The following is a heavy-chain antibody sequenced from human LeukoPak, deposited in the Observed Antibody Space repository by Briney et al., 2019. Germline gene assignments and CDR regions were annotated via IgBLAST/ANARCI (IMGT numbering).Heavy chain of an antibody. CDR3: ARGNYGVGANRYFDY. Sequence: ASVKVSCKASGYTFTSYGISWVRQAPGQGLEWMGWISAYNGNTNYAQKLQGRVTMTTDTSTSTAYMELRSLRSDDTAVYYCARGNYGVGANRYFDYWGQGTLVTVSS. V-gene: IGHV1-18*01. CDR1: GYTFTSYG. CDR2: ISAYNGNT. D-gene: IGHD1-26*01. J-gene: IGHJ4*02.